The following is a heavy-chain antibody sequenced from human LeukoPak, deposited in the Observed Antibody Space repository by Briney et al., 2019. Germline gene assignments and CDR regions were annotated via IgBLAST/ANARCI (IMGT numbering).Heavy chain of an antibody. CDR3: ARVFSGNSDDYYYGMDV. V-gene: IGHV1-46*01. CDR2: INPSGGST. D-gene: IGHD4-23*01. CDR1: GYTFTSYY. J-gene: IGHJ6*02. Sequence: SVKVSCKASGYTFTSYYMHWVRQAPGQGLEWMGIINPSGGSTSYAQKFQGRVTMTRDTSTSTVYMELSSLRSEDTAVYYCARVFSGNSDDYYYGMDVWGQGTTVTVSS.